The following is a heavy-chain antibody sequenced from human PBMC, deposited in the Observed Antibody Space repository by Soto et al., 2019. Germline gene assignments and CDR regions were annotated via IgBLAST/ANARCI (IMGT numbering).Heavy chain of an antibody. CDR2: VSYDGSSK. Sequence: GGSLRLSCAASGFTFSNYGMHWVRQAPGKGLEWVAFVSYDGSSKYYADSVKGRFTISRDNSKNTLYLQMNSLRAEDTAVYYCARDRRDGYNFDYWGQGTLVTVSS. J-gene: IGHJ4*02. CDR3: ARDRRDGYNFDY. V-gene: IGHV3-30*03. CDR1: GFTFSNYG. D-gene: IGHD5-12*01.